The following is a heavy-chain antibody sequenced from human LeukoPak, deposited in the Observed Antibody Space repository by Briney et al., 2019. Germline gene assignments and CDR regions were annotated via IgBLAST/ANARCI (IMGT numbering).Heavy chain of an antibody. V-gene: IGHV3-11*05. J-gene: IGHJ4*02. CDR2: ISYSSSYT. Sequence: LSLTCAVYGGSFSGYYWSWIRQAPGKGLEWVAYISYSSSYTNYADSVKGRFTISRDNAKKSLYLQMSSLRAEDTAVYYCARGGLYGDWIFDSWGQGTRVTVSS. CDR1: GGSFSGYY. CDR3: ARGGLYGDWIFDS. D-gene: IGHD4-17*01.